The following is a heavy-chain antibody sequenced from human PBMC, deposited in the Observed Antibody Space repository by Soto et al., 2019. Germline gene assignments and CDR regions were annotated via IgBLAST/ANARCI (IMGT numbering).Heavy chain of an antibody. CDR1: GDSVSTNGVA. J-gene: IGHJ3*02. CDR2: TYYRAKWNT. Sequence: QVQLQQSGPGLVKPSQTLSLTCAISGDSVSTNGVAWNWIRLSPSRGLEWLGRTYYRAKWNTDYALSVKGRITINHDTSKNQFSLQLNSVTPEDTAVYYCARGKHSTFDIWGQGTMVAVSS. D-gene: IGHD6-13*01. CDR3: ARGKHSTFDI. V-gene: IGHV6-1*01.